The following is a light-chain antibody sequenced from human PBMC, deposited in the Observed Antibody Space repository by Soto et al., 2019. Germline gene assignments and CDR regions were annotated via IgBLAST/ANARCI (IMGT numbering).Light chain of an antibody. CDR2: GAS. V-gene: IGKV3-15*01. CDR3: QQYNNWPIG. J-gene: IGKJ3*01. Sequence: EIVMTQSPATLSVSPGERATLSCRASQSVSSNLAWYQQKPGQAPRLLIYGASTRANGIPDRFSGSGSGTDFTLTISSLQSEDFAVYYCQQYNNWPIGFGPGTKVDIK. CDR1: QSVSSN.